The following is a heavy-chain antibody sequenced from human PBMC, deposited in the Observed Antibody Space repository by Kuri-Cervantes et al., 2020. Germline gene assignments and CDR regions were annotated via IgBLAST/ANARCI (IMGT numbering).Heavy chain of an antibody. D-gene: IGHD1-1*01. CDR3: VKFSSGTTDESS. V-gene: IGHV4-4*07. CDR2: IYNSGT. Sequence: SETLSLTCTVSGGFISSYYWNWIRQPAGKGLEWIGRIYNSGTNYNPSLKSRVTMSVDASKNQFSLRLTSVTAADTAVYYCVKFSSGTTDESSWGPGILVTVSS. CDR1: GGFISSYY. J-gene: IGHJ5*02.